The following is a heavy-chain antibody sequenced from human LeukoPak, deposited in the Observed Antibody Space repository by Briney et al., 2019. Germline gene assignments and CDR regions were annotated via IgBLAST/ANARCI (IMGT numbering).Heavy chain of an antibody. Sequence: PSQTLSLTCTVSGASISSDDYYWSWIRQPAGKGLEWIGLIYASGSARYNPSLKSRVTISIDTSKNQFSLRLSSVTAADTAVYYCARESAWFDPWGQGTLVTVSS. CDR1: GASISSDDYY. J-gene: IGHJ5*02. CDR3: ARESAWFDP. V-gene: IGHV4-61*02. CDR2: IYASGSA.